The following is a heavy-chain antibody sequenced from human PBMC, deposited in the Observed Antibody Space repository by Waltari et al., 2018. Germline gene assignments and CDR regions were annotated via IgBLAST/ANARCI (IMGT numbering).Heavy chain of an antibody. Sequence: QVQLVESGGGVVQPGGSLRLPCAASGFTFSSYGMTWVRSAPGKGLEWVAFIRSDGSNKYYADSVKGRFTISRDNSKNTLYLQMNSLRTEDAAVYYCAKAGCTSCYNPLVDYWGQGTLVTVSP. V-gene: IGHV3-30*02. CDR2: IRSDGSNK. J-gene: IGHJ4*02. D-gene: IGHD2-2*02. CDR1: GFTFSSYG. CDR3: AKAGCTSCYNPLVDY.